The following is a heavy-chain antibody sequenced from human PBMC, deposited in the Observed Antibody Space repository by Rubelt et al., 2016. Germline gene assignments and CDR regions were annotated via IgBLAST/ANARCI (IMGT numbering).Heavy chain of an antibody. J-gene: IGHJ4*02. V-gene: IGHV1-3*01. CDR3: ARDHSGSYSFDF. D-gene: IGHD1-26*01. Sequence: QNFKGRVTITRDTSANTAYMELSSLTYEDTAAYYCARDHSGSYSFDFWGQGTLVTVSS.